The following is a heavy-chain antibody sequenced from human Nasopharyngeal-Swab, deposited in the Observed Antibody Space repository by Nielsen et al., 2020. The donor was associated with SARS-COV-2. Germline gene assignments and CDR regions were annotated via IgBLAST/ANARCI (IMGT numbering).Heavy chain of an antibody. V-gene: IGHV3-23*01. CDR1: GFTFSSYA. Sequence: GESLKISCAASGFTFSSYAMSWVHQAPGKGLEWVSAISGSGGSTYYADSVKGRFTISRDNSKNTLYLQMNSLRAEDTAVYYCAKDLLAYDILTGYSSWGQGTLVTVSS. D-gene: IGHD3-9*01. CDR3: AKDLLAYDILTGYSS. CDR2: ISGSGGST. J-gene: IGHJ4*02.